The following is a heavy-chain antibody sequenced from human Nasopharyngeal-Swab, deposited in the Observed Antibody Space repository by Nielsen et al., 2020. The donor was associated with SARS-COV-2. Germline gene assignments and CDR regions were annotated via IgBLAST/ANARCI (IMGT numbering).Heavy chain of an antibody. CDR2: ISGSSTTI. Sequence: GESLKISCAASGFTFSAYYMSWIRQAPGKGLEWISYISGSSTTINYADSVQGRFTISRDNAKNSLYLQMNNLSAEDTAVYYCARPMELPNDAFDIWGQGTMVTVSS. CDR1: GFTFSAYY. V-gene: IGHV3-11*01. J-gene: IGHJ3*02. D-gene: IGHD1-26*01. CDR3: ARPMELPNDAFDI.